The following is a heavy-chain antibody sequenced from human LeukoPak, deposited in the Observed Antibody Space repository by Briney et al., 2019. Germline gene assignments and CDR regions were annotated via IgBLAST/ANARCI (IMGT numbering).Heavy chain of an antibody. CDR1: GFTVSSNY. J-gene: IGHJ4*02. V-gene: IGHV3-53*01. CDR2: IYSGGST. Sequence: PGGPLRLSCAASGFTVSSNYMSWVRQAPGKGLEWVSVIYSGGSTYYADSVKGRFTISRDNSKNTLYLQMNSLRAEDTAVYYCARGDRKVGAPTVDYWGQGTLVTVSS. D-gene: IGHD1-26*01. CDR3: ARGDRKVGAPTVDY.